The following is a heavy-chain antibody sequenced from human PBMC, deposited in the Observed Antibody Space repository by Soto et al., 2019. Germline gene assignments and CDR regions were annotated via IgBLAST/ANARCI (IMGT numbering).Heavy chain of an antibody. Sequence: GGSLRLSCAASGFTFSSYSMNWVRQAPGKGLEWVSSISSSSSYIYYADSVKGRFTISRDNAKNSLYLQMNSLRAEDTAVYYCARDPYGGNSPRYYYYGMDVWGQGTTVTV. D-gene: IGHD2-21*02. CDR2: ISSSSSYI. CDR3: ARDPYGGNSPRYYYYGMDV. J-gene: IGHJ6*02. V-gene: IGHV3-21*01. CDR1: GFTFSSYS.